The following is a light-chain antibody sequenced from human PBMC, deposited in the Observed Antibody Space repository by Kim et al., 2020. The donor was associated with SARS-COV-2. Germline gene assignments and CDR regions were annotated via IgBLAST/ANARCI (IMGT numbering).Light chain of an antibody. CDR1: SSDVGGYNY. CDR3: SSYTGTYTWV. V-gene: IGLV2-14*04. J-gene: IGLJ3*02. CDR2: DVT. Sequence: GQSITFSCTGTSSDVGGYNYVSWFQQHPGKAPKLIIYDVTKRPSGVSDRFSGSKSGNTASLTISGLRAEDEADYYCSSYTGTYTWVFGGGTKVTVL.